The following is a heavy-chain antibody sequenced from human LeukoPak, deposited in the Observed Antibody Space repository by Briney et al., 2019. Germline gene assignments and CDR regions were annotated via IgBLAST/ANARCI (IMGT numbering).Heavy chain of an antibody. CDR1: GFTFSDYY. Sequence: GGSLRLSCAASGFTFSDYYMSWIRQAPGKGLEWVSYISSSGSTIYYADSVKGRFTTSRDNAKNSLYLQMNSLRAEDTAVYYCARPPEAAYDSSGYYLDYWGQGTLVTVSS. V-gene: IGHV3-11*01. J-gene: IGHJ4*02. CDR2: ISSSGSTI. CDR3: ARPPEAAYDSSGYYLDY. D-gene: IGHD3-22*01.